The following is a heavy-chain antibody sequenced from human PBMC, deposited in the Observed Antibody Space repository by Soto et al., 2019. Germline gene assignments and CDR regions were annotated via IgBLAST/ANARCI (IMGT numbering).Heavy chain of an antibody. V-gene: IGHV3-23*01. D-gene: IGHD6-13*01. Sequence: GGSLRLSCAVSGFTFSNYAMSWVRQAPGKGLEWVSSISDSGGSTYYADSVKGRFTISRDNSINTLYLQMNSLRAEDTAVYYCAKGLEYSSSWKDAFDIWGQGTMVTVSS. CDR3: AKGLEYSSSWKDAFDI. CDR1: GFTFSNYA. CDR2: ISDSGGST. J-gene: IGHJ3*02.